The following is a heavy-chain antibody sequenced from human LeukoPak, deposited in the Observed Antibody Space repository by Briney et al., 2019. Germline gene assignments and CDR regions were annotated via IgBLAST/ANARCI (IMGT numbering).Heavy chain of an antibody. CDR1: GFTFSIYA. D-gene: IGHD6-13*01. CDR3: AKDRCSSWPHDAFDI. CDR2: ISGSGGST. V-gene: IGHV3-23*01. J-gene: IGHJ3*02. Sequence: GGSLRLSCAASGFTFSIYAMSWGRQAPGKGLEWVSAISGSGGSTYYADSVKGRCTISRDNSKNTLYLQMKSLRAEDTAVYYCAKDRCSSWPHDAFDIWGQGTMVTVSS.